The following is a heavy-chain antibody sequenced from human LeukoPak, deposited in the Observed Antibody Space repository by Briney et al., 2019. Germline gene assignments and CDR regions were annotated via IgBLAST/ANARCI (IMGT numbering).Heavy chain of an antibody. J-gene: IGHJ4*02. CDR2: ISYDGSNK. V-gene: IGHV3-30*18. Sequence: PGGSLRLSCAASGFTFSSYGMHWVRQAPGKGLEWVAVISYDGSNKYYADSVKGRFTISRDNSKNTLSLQMNSLRPEDTALCYCAKDRSATALALRFFDFWGQGTLVTVSS. CDR3: AKDRSATALALRFFDF. CDR1: GFTFSSYG. D-gene: IGHD5-18*01.